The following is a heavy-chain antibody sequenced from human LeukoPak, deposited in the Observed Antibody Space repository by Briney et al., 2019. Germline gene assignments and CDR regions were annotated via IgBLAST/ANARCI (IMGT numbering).Heavy chain of an antibody. CDR1: GGSFSGYY. Sequence: SETLSLTCAVYGGSFSGYYWSWIRQPPGKGLEWIGEINHSGSTNYNPSLKSRVTISVDTSKNQFSLKLSSVTAADTAVYYCARRCTTLRLRGILKWVYYFDYWGQGTLVTVSS. CDR2: INHSGST. CDR3: ARRCTTLRLRGILKWVYYFDY. D-gene: IGHD4-17*01. V-gene: IGHV4-34*01. J-gene: IGHJ4*02.